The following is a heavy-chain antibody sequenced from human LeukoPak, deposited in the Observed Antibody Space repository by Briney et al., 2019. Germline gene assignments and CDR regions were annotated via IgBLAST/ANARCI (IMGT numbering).Heavy chain of an antibody. CDR2: FYWNDNK. Sequence: SGPTLVNPTQTLTLTCTFSGFSLSTSGVGVGWIRQPPGKALEWLALFYWNDNKRYSPSLKSRLTITKDTSKNQVVLTMTNMDPVDTAKYYCAHSPEERIRFDYWGQGTLVTVSS. D-gene: IGHD5-18*01. V-gene: IGHV2-5*01. CDR1: GFSLSTSGVG. J-gene: IGHJ4*02. CDR3: AHSPEERIRFDY.